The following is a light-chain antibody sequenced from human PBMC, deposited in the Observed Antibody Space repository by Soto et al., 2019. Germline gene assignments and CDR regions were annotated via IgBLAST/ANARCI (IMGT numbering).Light chain of an antibody. CDR2: GAS. CDR3: QQYSSSPSLT. CDR1: QILTSSL. J-gene: IGKJ4*01. Sequence: EIVLTQSPATLSLSPGESATLSCRAIQILTSSLLAWYQQKPGQAPRLLISGASTRGTGIPDRFSGSGSGTDFTLSISRLEPEDFAVYYCQQYSSSPSLTFGGGTKVDI. V-gene: IGKV3-20*01.